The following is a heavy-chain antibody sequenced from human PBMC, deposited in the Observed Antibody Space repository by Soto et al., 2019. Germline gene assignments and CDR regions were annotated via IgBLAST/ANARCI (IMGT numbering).Heavy chain of an antibody. Sequence: QVQLQESGPGLVKPSETLSLTCTVSGGSIRRHYWHWIRQPPGKGLEWIGYIFYKGNTNYSPSLKSRVTISEDTSKNQFSLKLSSVTAADTAVYYCARRLAGSYGQIDYWGQGTPVTVSS. CDR2: IFYKGNT. CDR1: GGSIRRHY. V-gene: IGHV4-59*08. D-gene: IGHD1-26*01. CDR3: ARRLAGSYGQIDY. J-gene: IGHJ4*02.